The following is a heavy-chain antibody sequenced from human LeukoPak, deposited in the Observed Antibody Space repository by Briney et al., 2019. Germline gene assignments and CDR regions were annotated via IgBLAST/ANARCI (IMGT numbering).Heavy chain of an antibody. J-gene: IGHJ4*02. D-gene: IGHD3-3*01. CDR1: GYTFTSYG. V-gene: IGHV1-18*01. CDR3: ARDRRIIFGVIGLDY. CDR2: ISGNNGDT. Sequence: ASVKVSCTASGYTFTSYGITWVRQAPGQGLEWMGWISGNNGDTNYAQKLQDRVIMTTDTSTRTAYMELRSLISDDTAVYYCARDRRIIFGVIGLDYWGQGTLVTVSS.